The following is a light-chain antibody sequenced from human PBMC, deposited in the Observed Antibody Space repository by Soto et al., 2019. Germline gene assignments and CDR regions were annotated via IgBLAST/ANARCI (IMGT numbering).Light chain of an antibody. CDR2: DAS. CDR1: QDITTY. Sequence: EVVLTQSPATLSLSPGQKATLSCMASQDITTYLGWYQQKPGQPPRLLIYDASNRASGIPARFSGSRSGTDFTLTINSREPEDFAMYYCQHRYIWPLTGGAGTKVQIK. J-gene: IGKJ4*01. CDR3: QHRYIWPLT. V-gene: IGKV3-11*01.